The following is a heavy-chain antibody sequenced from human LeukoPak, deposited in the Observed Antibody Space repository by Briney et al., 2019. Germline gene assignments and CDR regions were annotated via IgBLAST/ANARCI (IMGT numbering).Heavy chain of an antibody. D-gene: IGHD4-11*01. V-gene: IGHV4-59*01. J-gene: IGHJ4*02. CDR2: VHHSFSS. CDR3: ACYSVLGRTFDC. Sequence: SETLSLTCAVSGGSMNDYYWSWIRQTPGKGLEWIGHVHHSFSSNFSPSLKSRVTMSMDTSKSQFSLRVTSVTAADTAVYNCACYSVLGRTFDCWGQGTQVTVSS. CDR1: GGSMNDYY.